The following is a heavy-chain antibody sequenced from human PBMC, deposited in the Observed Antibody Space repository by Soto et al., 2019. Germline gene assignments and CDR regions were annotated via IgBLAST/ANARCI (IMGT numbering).Heavy chain of an antibody. V-gene: IGHV4-39*02. Sequence: SETLSLTCTISDGSMSSVSDSEYWGWIRQFKGKGLDWIASVSKNGRTTYNPSLNSRVTMSVDTYPKHFSLWLTSVPAADTGIYYCGRAPGFWGQGTLVTVS. J-gene: IGHJ4*02. CDR1: DGSMSSVSDSEY. CDR3: GRAPGF. CDR2: VSKNGRT.